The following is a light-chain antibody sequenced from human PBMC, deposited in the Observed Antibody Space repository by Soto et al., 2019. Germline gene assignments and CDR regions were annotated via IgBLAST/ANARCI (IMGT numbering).Light chain of an antibody. Sequence: EIVMTQSPATLSVSPGERATLSCRASQSVSSKLAWFQQKPGQAPSLLIYGVSTRATGVPVRFSGSGSGTEFTLTVNSLQSEDFAVYYCQQYGNSRTFGQGTKVDIK. V-gene: IGKV3-15*01. J-gene: IGKJ1*01. CDR1: QSVSSK. CDR2: GVS. CDR3: QQYGNSRT.